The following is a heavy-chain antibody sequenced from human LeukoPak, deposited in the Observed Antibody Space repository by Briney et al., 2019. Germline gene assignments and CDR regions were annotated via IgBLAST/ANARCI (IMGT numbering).Heavy chain of an antibody. J-gene: IGHJ6*03. CDR3: ARVFADTDTRTADVYYTDV. D-gene: IGHD5-18*01. V-gene: IGHV4-30-4*01. CDR1: GASISSGDYN. CDR2: IYNSETT. Sequence: SETLSLTCTASGASISSGDYNWSWLRQPPGKDLEWIGYIYNSETTHYNPSFKGRITFSLNTSKNQCSLKLNSVTAADTAVYYCARVFADTDTRTADVYYTDVXXXGXXXTVSS.